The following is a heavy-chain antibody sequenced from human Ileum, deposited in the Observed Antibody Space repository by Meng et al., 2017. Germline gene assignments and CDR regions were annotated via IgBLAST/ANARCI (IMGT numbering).Heavy chain of an antibody. CDR3: AREANVQVAFDY. CDR2: ISGSSSFI. CDR1: GVTFTSDT. D-gene: IGHD2-15*01. Sequence: GGSLRLSCAASGVTFTSDTMSWVRQAPGKGLEWVSSISGSSSFIYYADSVKGRFTISRDNAKNSLYLQMNSLRAEDTAVYYCAREANVQVAFDYWGQGTLVTVSS. J-gene: IGHJ4*02. V-gene: IGHV3-21*01.